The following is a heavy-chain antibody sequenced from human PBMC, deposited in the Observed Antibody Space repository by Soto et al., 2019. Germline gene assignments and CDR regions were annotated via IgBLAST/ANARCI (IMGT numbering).Heavy chain of an antibody. CDR1: GYTFTGYY. J-gene: IGHJ6*02. CDR2: INPNSGGT. Sequence: GASVKVSCKASGYTFTGYYMHWVRQAPGQGLEWMGWINPNSGGTNYAQKFQGWVTMTRDTSISTAYMELSRLRSDDTAVYYCARDGALGYSYGSYYCYYGMDVWGQGTTVTVSS. D-gene: IGHD5-18*01. CDR3: ARDGALGYSYGSYYCYYGMDV. V-gene: IGHV1-2*04.